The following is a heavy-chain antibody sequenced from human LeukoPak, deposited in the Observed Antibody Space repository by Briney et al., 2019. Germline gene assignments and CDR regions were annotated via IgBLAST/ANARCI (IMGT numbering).Heavy chain of an antibody. CDR1: GFTFSNYG. CDR2: VFYDGSNQ. D-gene: IGHD3-10*01. Sequence: GGSLGLSCAASGFTFSNYGLHWVRQVPGKGLEWVAFVFYDGSNQYYADSVKGRFTISRDNSKYTLYLQMNSLRVEDTAVYYCAKGDYFGSGFDYWGQGTLVIVST. CDR3: AKGDYFGSGFDY. J-gene: IGHJ4*02. V-gene: IGHV3-30*02.